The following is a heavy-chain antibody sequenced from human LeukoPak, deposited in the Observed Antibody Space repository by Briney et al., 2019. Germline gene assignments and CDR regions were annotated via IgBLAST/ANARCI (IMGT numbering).Heavy chain of an antibody. D-gene: IGHD4-11*01. CDR1: GFTFSSYA. J-gene: IGHJ4*02. CDR3: ARWGPPTTVTTSDY. CDR2: ISYDGSNK. V-gene: IGHV3-30*04. Sequence: GGSLRLSCAASGFTFSSYAMHWVRQAPGKGLEWVAVISYDGSNKYYADSVKGRFTISRDNSKNTLYLRMNSLRAEDTAVYYCARWGPPTTVTTSDYWGQGTLVTVSS.